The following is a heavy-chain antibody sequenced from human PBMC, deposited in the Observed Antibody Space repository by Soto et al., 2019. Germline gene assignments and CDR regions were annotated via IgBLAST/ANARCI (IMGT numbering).Heavy chain of an antibody. CDR3: ARRYKDYYGSGSYYDY. CDR1: GFTFSSYW. J-gene: IGHJ4*02. D-gene: IGHD3-10*01. CDR2: INSDGSST. V-gene: IGHV3-74*01. Sequence: GGSLRLSCAASGFTFSSYWMHWVRQAPGKGLVWVSRINSDGSSTSYADSVKGRFTISRDNAKNTLYLQMNSLRAEDTAVYYCARRYKDYYGSGSYYDYWGQGTLVTVSS.